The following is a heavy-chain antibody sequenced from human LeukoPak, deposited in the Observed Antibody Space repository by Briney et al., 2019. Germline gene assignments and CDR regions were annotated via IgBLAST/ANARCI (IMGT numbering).Heavy chain of an antibody. D-gene: IGHD4-23*01. CDR3: ARDRRADYGRNNDAFDL. J-gene: IGHJ3*01. V-gene: IGHV3-13*01. CDR1: GFIFSDYD. Sequence: PGGSLRLSCVASGFIFSDYDMHWVRQAPGKGLEWVSHIGTGVDTHFSDSVKGRFAISRDNARNSLYLQINCLGAEDMAIYYCARDRRADYGRNNDAFDLWGHGTVVTVSS. CDR2: IGTGVDT.